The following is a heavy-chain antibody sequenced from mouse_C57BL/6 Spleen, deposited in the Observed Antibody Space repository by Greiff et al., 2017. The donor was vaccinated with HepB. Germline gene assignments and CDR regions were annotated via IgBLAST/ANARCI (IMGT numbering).Heavy chain of an antibody. J-gene: IGHJ3*01. D-gene: IGHD4-1*01. CDR2: IYPGDGDT. Sequence: QVQLQQSGPELVKPGASVKISCKASGYAFSSSWMNWVKQRPGKGLEWIGRIYPGDGDTNYNGKFKGKATLTADKSSSTAYMQLSSLTSEDSAVYFCARSWEGAWFAYWGQGTLVTVSA. CDR3: ARSWEGAWFAY. V-gene: IGHV1-82*01. CDR1: GYAFSSSW.